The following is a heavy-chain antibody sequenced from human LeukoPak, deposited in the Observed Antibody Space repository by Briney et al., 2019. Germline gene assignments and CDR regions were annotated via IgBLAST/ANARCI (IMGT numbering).Heavy chain of an antibody. CDR2: IKQDGSDK. CDR3: ARGSLGYSFGFSV. J-gene: IGHJ3*01. CDR1: GFTFSSYW. V-gene: IGHV3-7*03. Sequence: GGFLRLSCAASGFTFSSYWMSWVRQAPGKGLEWVANIKQDGSDKYYVDSVKGRFTISRDNAKNSVYLQMNSLRVEDTAVYFCARGSLGYSFGFSVWGQGATVTVSS. D-gene: IGHD5-12*01.